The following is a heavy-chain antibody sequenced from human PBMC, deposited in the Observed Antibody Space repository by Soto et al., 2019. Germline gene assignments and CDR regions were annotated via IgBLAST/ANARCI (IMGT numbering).Heavy chain of an antibody. CDR2: IDPSDSYT. CDR1: GGRFISYW. CDR3: ACSSKFSRAGGYYYVMDV. J-gene: IGHJ6*02. D-gene: IGHD3-10*01. V-gene: IGHV5-10-1*01. Sequence: PGASMRIPWQGSGGRFISYWVRWVSQLTGKGLEWMGRIDPSDSYTNYSPSFQGHVTISADKSISTAYLQWSSLKASDTAMYYCACSSKFSRAGGYYYVMDVLGQGTKVTVSS.